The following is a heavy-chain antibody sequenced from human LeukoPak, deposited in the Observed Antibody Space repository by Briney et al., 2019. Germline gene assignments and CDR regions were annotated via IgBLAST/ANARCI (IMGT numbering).Heavy chain of an antibody. J-gene: IGHJ6*02. CDR3: ARWQPNREIRFLEWLSGGVMDV. V-gene: IGHV1-46*01. D-gene: IGHD3-3*01. CDR2: ISPSGGSA. CDR1: GYIFTSYY. Sequence: ASVKVSCKASGYIFTSYYIHWVRQAPGQGLEWMGIISPSGGSATHAQKFQGRVIMTRDTSTSTVYMELSSLRYEDTAIYYCARWQPNREIRFLEWLSGGVMDVWGQGTTVTVSS.